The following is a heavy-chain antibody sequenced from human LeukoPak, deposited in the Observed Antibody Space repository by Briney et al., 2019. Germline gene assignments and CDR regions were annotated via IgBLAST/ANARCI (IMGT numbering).Heavy chain of an antibody. V-gene: IGHV3-53*01. CDR3: ASTTVTTYGMDV. Sequence: GGSLRLSCAASGFTVSSNYMSWVRQAPGKGLGWVSVIYSGGSTYYADSVKGRFTISRDNSKNTLYLQMNSLRAEDTAVYYCASTTVTTYGMDVWGQGTTVTVSS. J-gene: IGHJ6*02. CDR2: IYSGGST. CDR1: GFTVSSNY. D-gene: IGHD4-17*01.